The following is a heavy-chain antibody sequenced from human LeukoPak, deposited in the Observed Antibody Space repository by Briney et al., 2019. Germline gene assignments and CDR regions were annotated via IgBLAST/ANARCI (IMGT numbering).Heavy chain of an antibody. CDR2: LDPEDGET. V-gene: IGHV1-24*01. J-gene: IGHJ4*02. D-gene: IGHD2-15*01. CDR1: GYTLTELS. CDR3: ATGVVVAAKSGFDY. Sequence: ASVKVSCKVSGYTLTELSMHWVRQAPGKGLEWMGGLDPEDGETIYAQKFQGRVTMTEDTSTDTAYMELSSLRSEDTAVYYCATGVVVAAKSGFDYWGQGTLVTVSS.